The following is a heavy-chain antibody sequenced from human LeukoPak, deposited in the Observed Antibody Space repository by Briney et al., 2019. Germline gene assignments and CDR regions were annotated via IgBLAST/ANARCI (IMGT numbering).Heavy chain of an antibody. D-gene: IGHD3-22*01. V-gene: IGHV3-20*01. CDR1: GFTFDDYG. CDR2: INWNGGST. CDR3: ARDSYDSSGYGDAFDI. Sequence: GGSLRLSCAASGFTFDDYGMSWVRQAPGKGLEWVSGINWNGGSTGYADSVKGRFTISRDNAKNSLYLQMNSLRAEDTALYHCARDSYDSSGYGDAFDIWGQGTMVTVSS. J-gene: IGHJ3*02.